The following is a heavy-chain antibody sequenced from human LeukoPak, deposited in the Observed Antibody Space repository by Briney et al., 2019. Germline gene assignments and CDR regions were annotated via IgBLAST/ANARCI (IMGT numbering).Heavy chain of an antibody. CDR2: IYYSGST. CDR1: GGSISSSSYY. CDR3: ARVWYSSSWYYFDY. V-gene: IGHV4-39*07. D-gene: IGHD6-13*01. J-gene: IGHJ4*02. Sequence: PSETLSLTCTVSGGSISSSSYYWGWIRQPPGKGLEWMGSIYYSGSTYYNPSLKSRVTISVDTSKNQFSLKLSSVTAADTAVYYCARVWYSSSWYYFDYWGQGTLVTVSS.